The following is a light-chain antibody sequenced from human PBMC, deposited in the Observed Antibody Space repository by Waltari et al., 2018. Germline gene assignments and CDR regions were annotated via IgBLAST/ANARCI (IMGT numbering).Light chain of an antibody. CDR2: FNSDGSH. CDR3: QTGGHGTWV. J-gene: IGLJ3*02. Sequence: QLVLTQSPSASASLGASFKLTCTLSSGHSTNIIPWHQQQPEKGPRYLMKFNSDGSHSKGDQIPDRFSGSSSGAEHYLTISSLQSEDEADYYCQTGGHGTWVFGGGTKLTVL. V-gene: IGLV4-69*01. CDR1: SGHSTNI.